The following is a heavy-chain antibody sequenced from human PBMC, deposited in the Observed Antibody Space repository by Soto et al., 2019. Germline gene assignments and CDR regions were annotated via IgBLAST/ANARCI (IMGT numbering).Heavy chain of an antibody. Sequence: GESLKISCKGSGYSFTSYWIGWVRQMPGKGLEWMGIIYPGDSDTRYSPSFQGQVTISADKSISTAYLQWSSLKASDTAMYYCARTGSLRFLEWPDAFDIWGQGTMVTVS. CDR2: IYPGDSDT. CDR1: GYSFTSYW. D-gene: IGHD3-3*01. J-gene: IGHJ3*02. CDR3: ARTGSLRFLEWPDAFDI. V-gene: IGHV5-51*01.